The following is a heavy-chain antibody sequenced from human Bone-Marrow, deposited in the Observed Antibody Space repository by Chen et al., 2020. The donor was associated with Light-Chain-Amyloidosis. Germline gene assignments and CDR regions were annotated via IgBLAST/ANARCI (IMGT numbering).Heavy chain of an antibody. V-gene: IGHV4-31*03. CDR2: IYFSFNT. CDR1: GDSLDSGNYY. J-gene: IGHJ4*02. D-gene: IGHD4-4*01. CDR3: ARADYIDRSFDY. Sequence: QVQLQESGPGLVKPSQTLSLTCTVSGDSLDSGNYYWSWIRQHPGKGLEWIGYIYFSFNTYYNPSLPSRVTISLDTFNNQFSLRLSSVTAADTAVYYCARADYIDRSFDYWGQGILVTVSS.